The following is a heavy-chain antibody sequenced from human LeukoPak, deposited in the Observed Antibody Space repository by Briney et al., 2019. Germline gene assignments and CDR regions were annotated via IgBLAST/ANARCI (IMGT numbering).Heavy chain of an antibody. D-gene: IGHD6-13*01. Sequence: SQTLSLTCTVSGGSISSGGYYWSWIRQHPGKGLEWIGYIYYSGSTYYNPPLKSRVTISVDTSKNQFSLKLSSVTAADTAVYYCARDARSSSWMFDYWGQGTLVTVSS. CDR2: IYYSGST. J-gene: IGHJ4*02. CDR3: ARDARSSSWMFDY. CDR1: GGSISSGGYY. V-gene: IGHV4-31*03.